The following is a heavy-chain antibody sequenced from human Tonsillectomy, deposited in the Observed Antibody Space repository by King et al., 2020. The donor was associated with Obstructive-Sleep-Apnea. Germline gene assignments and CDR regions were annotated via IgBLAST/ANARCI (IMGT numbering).Heavy chain of an antibody. D-gene: IGHD6-19*01. V-gene: IGHV3-66*01. CDR3: AREIAVGYFDY. Sequence: VQLVESGGGLVQPGGSLRLSCAASGFTVSSNYMSWVRQAPGKGLEWFSVIYSGGSMSYADSVKGRFTISRDNSKNTLYLQMNSLRAEDTAVYYCAREIAVGYFDYWGQGTLVTVSS. CDR1: GFTVSSNY. CDR2: IYSGGSM. J-gene: IGHJ4*02.